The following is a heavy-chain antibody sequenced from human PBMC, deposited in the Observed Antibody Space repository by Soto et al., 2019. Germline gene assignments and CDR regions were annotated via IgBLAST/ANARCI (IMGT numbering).Heavy chain of an antibody. J-gene: IGHJ2*01. CDR3: ARGNHRWLQLWYFDL. CDR2: IIPIFGTA. V-gene: IGHV1-69*12. Sequence: QVQLVQSGAEVKKTGSSVTVSCKASGGTFSSYTISWVRQAPGQGLEWMGGIIPIFGTANYAQKLQGRVTITADESTSTAYMELSSLTSEATAVYYCARGNHRWLQLWYFDLWGRGTLVTVSS. CDR1: GGTFSSYT. D-gene: IGHD5-12*01.